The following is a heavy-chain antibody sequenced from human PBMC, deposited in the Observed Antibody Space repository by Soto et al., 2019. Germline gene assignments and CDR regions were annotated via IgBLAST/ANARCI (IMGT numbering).Heavy chain of an antibody. CDR3: ARGSLRGYSYATSLDY. J-gene: IGHJ4*02. D-gene: IGHD5-18*01. Sequence: PSETLSLTCTVSGGSISSSSYYWGWIRQPPGKGLEWIGYIYYSGSTYYNPSLKSRVTISVDTSKNQFSLKLSSVTAADTAVYYCARGSLRGYSYATSLDYWGQGTLVTVSS. V-gene: IGHV4-30-4*08. CDR1: GGSISSSSYY. CDR2: IYYSGST.